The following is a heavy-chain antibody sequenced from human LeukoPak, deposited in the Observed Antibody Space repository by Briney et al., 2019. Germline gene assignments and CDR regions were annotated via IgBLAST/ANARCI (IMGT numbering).Heavy chain of an antibody. CDR1: GYTFTSYD. D-gene: IGHD6-6*01. CDR3: ARGFGYSSSSIL. Sequence: ASVKVSCKASGYTFTSYDINWVRQATGQGLEWMGWMDPNSGNTGYAQKFQGRVTMTRNTSISTAYMGLSSLRSEDTAVYYCARGFGYSSSSILWGQGTLVTVSS. J-gene: IGHJ4*02. V-gene: IGHV1-8*01. CDR2: MDPNSGNT.